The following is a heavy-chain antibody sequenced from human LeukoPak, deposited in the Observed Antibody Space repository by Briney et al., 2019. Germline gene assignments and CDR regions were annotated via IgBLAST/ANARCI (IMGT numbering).Heavy chain of an antibody. CDR3: ARGLPSYDMGLDY. J-gene: IGHJ4*02. CDR1: GVSISSSNSY. D-gene: IGHD3-9*01. CDR2: IYYSGKN. V-gene: IGHV4-39*01. Sequence: SETLSLACIVCGVSISSSNSYWGWVRQPPGKGLECVRRIYYSGKNYFNAFLKSQVSISKDTSKNQLYLKLTSVTAADTAVYYCARGLPSYDMGLDYWGQGTLVTVSS.